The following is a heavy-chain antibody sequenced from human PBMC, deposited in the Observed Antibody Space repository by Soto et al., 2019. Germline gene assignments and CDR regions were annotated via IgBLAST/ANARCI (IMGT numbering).Heavy chain of an antibody. CDR1: GGSISSGGYY. J-gene: IGHJ6*02. Sequence: SETLSLTCTVSGGSISSGGYYWSWIRQHPGKGLEWIGYIYYSGSTYYNPSLKSRVTISVDTSKNQFSLKLSSVTAADTAVYYCARDAQKDGYYERDYYYYYGMDVWDRGTTVTVS. CDR3: ARDAQKDGYYERDYYYYYGMDV. D-gene: IGHD4-17*01. CDR2: IYYSGST. V-gene: IGHV4-31*03.